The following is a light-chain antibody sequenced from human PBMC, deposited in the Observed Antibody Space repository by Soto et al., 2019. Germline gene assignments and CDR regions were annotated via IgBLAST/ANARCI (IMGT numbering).Light chain of an antibody. Sequence: DIQMTQSPSSLSASVGDRVTITCRASQSSSNSLNWYQQKPGKAPKLLIYAASNLQSGVPSRFSGSGSGTDFTLTISSLEAEDFATYYCQQSYSTPFTFGPGTKVDIK. CDR1: QSSSNS. CDR2: AAS. V-gene: IGKV1-39*01. CDR3: QQSYSTPFT. J-gene: IGKJ3*01.